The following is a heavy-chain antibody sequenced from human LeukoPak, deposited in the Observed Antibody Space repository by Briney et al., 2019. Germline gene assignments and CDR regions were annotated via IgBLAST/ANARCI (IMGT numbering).Heavy chain of an antibody. CDR1: GFMFDDHG. CDR2: INWNGGST. J-gene: IGHJ4*02. V-gene: IGHV3-20*04. Sequence: PGGSLRLSCAASGFMFDDHGMSWVRQVAGKGLEWVSGINWNGGSTGYADSVKGRFTISRDNAKNSLYLQMNSLRAEDTALYYCAGGDRNGWYFDYWGPGNPGHRLL. D-gene: IGHD6-19*01. CDR3: AGGDRNGWYFDY.